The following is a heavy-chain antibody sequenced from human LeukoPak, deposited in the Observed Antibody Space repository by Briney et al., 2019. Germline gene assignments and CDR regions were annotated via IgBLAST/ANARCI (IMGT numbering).Heavy chain of an antibody. Sequence: GGSLRLSCAASGFTFSSYWMSWVRQAPGKGLEWVANIKQDGSEKYYVDSVKGRFTISRDNAKNSLYLQMNSLRAEDTAVYYCARGPRVTTPGHAFDIWGQGTMVTVSS. CDR3: ARGPRVTTPGHAFDI. CDR2: IKQDGSEK. V-gene: IGHV3-7*01. D-gene: IGHD4-17*01. J-gene: IGHJ3*02. CDR1: GFTFSSYW.